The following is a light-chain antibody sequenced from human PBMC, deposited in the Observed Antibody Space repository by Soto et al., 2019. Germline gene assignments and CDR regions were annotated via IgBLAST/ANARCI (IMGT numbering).Light chain of an antibody. V-gene: IGLV2-14*01. CDR3: SSYTSSSTLLVV. J-gene: IGLJ2*01. Sequence: QSALTQPASVSGSPGQSITISCTGTSSDVGGYHYVSWYQQHPGKAPKLMIYDVSNRPSGVSNRFSGSKSGNTASLTISGLQAEDEADYYCSSYTSSSTLLVVFGGGTKLTVL. CDR1: SSDVGGYHY. CDR2: DVS.